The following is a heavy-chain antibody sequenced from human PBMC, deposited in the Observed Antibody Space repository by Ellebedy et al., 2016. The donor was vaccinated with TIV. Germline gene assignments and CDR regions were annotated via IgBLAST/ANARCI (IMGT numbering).Heavy chain of an antibody. Sequence: SETLSLTCTVSGGSISASGWGWVRQPPGKGLEWIGYNGYNFGTGNYNPALKGRVTISVDTSKSQFSLKLSSVTAADTAVYYCARDNMGSLDYWGQGTLVTVSS. CDR3: ARDNMGSLDY. CDR2: NGYNFGTG. D-gene: IGHD3-10*01. J-gene: IGHJ4*02. CDR1: GGSISASG. V-gene: IGHV4-59*01.